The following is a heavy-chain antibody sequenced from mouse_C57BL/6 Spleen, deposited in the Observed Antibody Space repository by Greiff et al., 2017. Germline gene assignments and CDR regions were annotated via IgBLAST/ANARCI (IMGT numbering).Heavy chain of an antibody. Sequence: VQLQESGAELVKPGASVKISCKASGYAFSSYWMNRVKQRPGKGLEWIGQIYPGDGDTNYNGKFKGKATLTADNSSSTAYMQLSSLTSEDSAFYFWARGGGNYGNYYAMDYWGQGTSVTVSS. J-gene: IGHJ4*01. CDR3: ARGGGNYGNYYAMDY. V-gene: IGHV1-80*01. CDR1: GYAFSSYW. D-gene: IGHD1-1*01. CDR2: IYPGDGDT.